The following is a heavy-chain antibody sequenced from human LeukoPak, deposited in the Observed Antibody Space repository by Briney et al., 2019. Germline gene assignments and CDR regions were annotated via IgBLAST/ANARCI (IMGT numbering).Heavy chain of an antibody. D-gene: IGHD2-8*01. Sequence: SETLSLTCTVSGGSISSYYWSWIRQPAGKGLEWIGRIYATGSPTYNPSLKSRVTMSQDTSKNQFSLKLTSVTAADTAMYYCTRVKRYTNAYYFDSWGQGTLVTVSS. CDR2: IYATGSP. V-gene: IGHV4-4*07. CDR1: GGSISSYY. CDR3: TRVKRYTNAYYFDS. J-gene: IGHJ4*02.